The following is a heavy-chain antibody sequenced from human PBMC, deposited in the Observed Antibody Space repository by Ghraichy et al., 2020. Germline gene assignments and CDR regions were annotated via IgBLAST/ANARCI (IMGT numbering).Heavy chain of an antibody. Sequence: SETLSLTCAVYGGSFSGYYWSWIRQPPGKGLEWIEEINHSGSTNYNPSLKSRVTISVDTSKNQFSLKLSSVTAADTAVYYCARGLGLGYCTNGVCYGRDAFDIWGQGTMVTVSS. CDR2: INHSGST. J-gene: IGHJ3*02. CDR1: GGSFSGYY. V-gene: IGHV4-34*01. D-gene: IGHD2-8*01. CDR3: ARGLGLGYCTNGVCYGRDAFDI.